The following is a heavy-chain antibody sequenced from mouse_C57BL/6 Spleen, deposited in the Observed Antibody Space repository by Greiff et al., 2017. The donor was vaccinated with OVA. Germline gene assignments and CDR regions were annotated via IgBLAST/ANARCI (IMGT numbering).Heavy chain of an antibody. CDR2: IDPNSGGT. CDR1: GYTFTSYW. V-gene: IGHV1-72*01. Sequence: QVQLQQPGAELVKPGASVKLSCKASGYTFTSYWMHWVKQRPGRGLEWIGRIDPNSGGTKYNEKFKSKATLTVDKHSSTAYMQLSSLPSEDSAVYECARGRITTLVATNSMDYWGQGASVTVSS. D-gene: IGHD1-1*01. J-gene: IGHJ4*01. CDR3: ARGRITTLVATNSMDY.